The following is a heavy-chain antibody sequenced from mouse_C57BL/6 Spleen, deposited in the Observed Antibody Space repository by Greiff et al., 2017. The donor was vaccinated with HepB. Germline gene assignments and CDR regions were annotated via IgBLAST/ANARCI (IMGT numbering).Heavy chain of an antibody. D-gene: IGHD3-2*01. Sequence: QVQLQQPGAELVRPGTSVKLSCKASGYTFTSYWMHWVKQRPGQGLEWIGVIDPSDSYTNYNQKFKGKATLTVDTSSSTAYMQLSSLTSEDSAVYYCASKRQLGLAYWGQGTLVTVSA. CDR1: GYTFTSYW. CDR3: ASKRQLGLAY. J-gene: IGHJ3*01. CDR2: IDPSDSYT. V-gene: IGHV1-59*01.